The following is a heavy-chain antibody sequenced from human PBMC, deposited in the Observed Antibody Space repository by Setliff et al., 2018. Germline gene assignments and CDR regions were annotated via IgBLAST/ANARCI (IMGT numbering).Heavy chain of an antibody. CDR1: GFTFSNYW. CDR2: SNNDGSST. D-gene: IGHD6-19*01. Sequence: GESLTISCAASGFTFSNYWMHWVRQAPGKGLVWVSRSNNDGSSTSYADFVKGRFTISRDNAKNTLFLQMNSLRAEDTAVYYCARLAQVAGARSGWSYFFYYMDVWGKGTTVTVSS. V-gene: IGHV3-74*01. J-gene: IGHJ6*03. CDR3: ARLAQVAGARSGWSYFFYYMDV.